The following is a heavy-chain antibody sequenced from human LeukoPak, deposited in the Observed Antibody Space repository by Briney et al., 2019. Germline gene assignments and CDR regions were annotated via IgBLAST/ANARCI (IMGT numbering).Heavy chain of an antibody. CDR2: LYTGGNT. Sequence: PGGSLRLSCAASGFTVSTNYMSWVRQAPGKGLEWVSVLYTGGNTYYTDSVKGRFTISRDSSKNTLYLQMNSLRAKDTAVYYCTKDCSSTSCYPFDPWGQGTLVTVSS. CDR1: GFTVSTNY. V-gene: IGHV3-66*01. CDR3: TKDCSSTSCYPFDP. D-gene: IGHD2-2*01. J-gene: IGHJ5*02.